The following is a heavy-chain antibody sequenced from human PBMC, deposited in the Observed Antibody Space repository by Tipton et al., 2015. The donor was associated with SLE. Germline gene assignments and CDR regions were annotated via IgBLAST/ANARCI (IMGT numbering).Heavy chain of an antibody. CDR1: GGSISSHH. V-gene: IGHV4-59*11. CDR2: IYYSGST. J-gene: IGHJ3*02. D-gene: IGHD6-19*01. Sequence: TLSLTCTVSGGSISSHHWSWIRQPPGKGMEWIGYIYYSGSTNHNPSLKSRATISVDTSKNQFSLKLSSVTAADTAVYYCARDHEVAVAGPLSAFDIWGQGTMVTVSS. CDR3: ARDHEVAVAGPLSAFDI.